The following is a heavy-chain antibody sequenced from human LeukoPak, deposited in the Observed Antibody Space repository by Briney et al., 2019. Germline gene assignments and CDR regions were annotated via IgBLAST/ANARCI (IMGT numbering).Heavy chain of an antibody. CDR3: ARDLGGIYFDY. CDR1: DASISGYY. J-gene: IGHJ4*02. CDR2: IHFSGST. D-gene: IGHD1-26*01. V-gene: IGHV4-59*01. Sequence: PSETLSLTCTVSDASISGYYWSWIWHPPGKGLEWIGSIHFSGSTNYNPSLRSRVTISVDTSKNQLSLKLSSVTAADTAVYYCARDLGGIYFDYWGQGTLVTVSS.